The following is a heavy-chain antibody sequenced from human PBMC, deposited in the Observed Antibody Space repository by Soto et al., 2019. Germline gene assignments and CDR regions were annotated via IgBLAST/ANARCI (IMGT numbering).Heavy chain of an antibody. CDR3: ARDLNPYDSSGYYYGGGYDY. J-gene: IGHJ4*02. D-gene: IGHD3-22*01. CDR1: GGTFSSYT. Sequence: ASVKVSCKASGGTFSSYTISWVRQAPGQGLEWMGRIIPILGIANYADSVKGRFTISRDNAKNSLYLQMNSLRDEDTAVYYCARDLNPYDSSGYYYGGGYDYWGQGTLVTVSS. V-gene: IGHV1-69*04. CDR2: IIPILGIA.